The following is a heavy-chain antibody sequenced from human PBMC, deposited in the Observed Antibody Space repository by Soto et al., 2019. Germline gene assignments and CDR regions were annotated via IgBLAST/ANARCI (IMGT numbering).Heavy chain of an antibody. D-gene: IGHD3-16*01. J-gene: IGHJ4*02. CDR1: GFTFSNSG. Sequence: QVQLVESGGGVVQPGRSLRLSCAASGFTFSNSGIHWVRQAPGKGLEWVALISYDGSNKYYADSVKGRFTISRDNSKNTLNLHMNSLRVEDTAVYYCAKGPILGEFDYWGQGTLVTVSS. CDR2: ISYDGSNK. CDR3: AKGPILGEFDY. V-gene: IGHV3-30*18.